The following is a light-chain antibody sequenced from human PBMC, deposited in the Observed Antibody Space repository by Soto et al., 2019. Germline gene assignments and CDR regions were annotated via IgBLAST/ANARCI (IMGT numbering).Light chain of an antibody. CDR3: SSSTGSSVLSV. Sequence: QSALTQPASVSGSPGQSITISCSGSISDFGGYNYVSWYQHHPGIAPNLILYDVNYRPSGFSNRFSGSKSGNTASLTISGLQAEDEADDSCSSSTGSSVLSVIGSGTKVTVL. CDR2: DVN. V-gene: IGLV2-14*03. CDR1: ISDFGGYNY. J-gene: IGLJ1*01.